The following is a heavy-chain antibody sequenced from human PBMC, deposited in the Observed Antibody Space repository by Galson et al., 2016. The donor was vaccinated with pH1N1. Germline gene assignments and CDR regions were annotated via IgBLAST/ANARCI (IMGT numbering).Heavy chain of an antibody. V-gene: IGHV5-51*01. J-gene: IGHJ6*02. CDR3: ARQNEGALDV. CDR2: IYAGDSDA. Sequence: QSGAEVTKPGESLKISCKASGYSFTPHWIGWVRQMPGKGLEWMGIIYAGDSDARYSPSLKGQVSFSVDKSITTADLQWRNLKASDTAIYYCARQNEGALDVWGQGTTVTVSS. CDR1: GYSFTPHW. D-gene: IGHD1-1*01.